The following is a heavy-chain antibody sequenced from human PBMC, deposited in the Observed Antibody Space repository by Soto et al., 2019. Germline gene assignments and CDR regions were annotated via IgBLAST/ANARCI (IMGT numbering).Heavy chain of an antibody. V-gene: IGHV3-23*01. J-gene: IGHJ6*02. CDR3: AKGDWLYDNYYGMEV. CDR2: ISGSGERT. D-gene: IGHD3-9*01. Sequence: EEQLLESGGGLVQPGGSLRLSCAASGFTFSLYAMSWVRHTPGKGLEWVASISGSGERTYYADSVKGRFTISKDNSKNSVFLQMNSLRAEDTAEYYCAKGDWLYDNYYGMEVWCQGASVTVSS. CDR1: GFTFSLYA.